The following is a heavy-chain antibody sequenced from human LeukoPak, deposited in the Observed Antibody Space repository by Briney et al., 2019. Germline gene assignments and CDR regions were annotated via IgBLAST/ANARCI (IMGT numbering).Heavy chain of an antibody. J-gene: IGHJ5*02. CDR1: GGSISSYY. CDR2: VYYSGTT. CDR3: ARGGIQLWSNNWVDP. D-gene: IGHD5-18*01. Sequence: SETLSLTCTVSGGSISSYYWSWIRQPPGKGLEWIGYVYYSGTTNYNPSLRSRVTISVDTSKNQFSLKLSSVTAADTAVYYCARGGIQLWSNNWVDPWGQGILVTVSS. V-gene: IGHV4-59*01.